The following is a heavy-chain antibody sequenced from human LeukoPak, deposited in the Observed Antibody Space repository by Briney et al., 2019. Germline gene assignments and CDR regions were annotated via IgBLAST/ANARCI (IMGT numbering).Heavy chain of an antibody. Sequence: GESLKVSCKASGYTFTSYDINWVRQATGQGLEWMGWMNPNSGNTGYAQKFQGRVTITRNTSISTAYMELSSLTSEDTAVYYCATELRWKDHWGQGTLVTVSS. J-gene: IGHJ4*02. CDR1: GYTFTSYD. CDR3: ATELRWKDH. V-gene: IGHV1-8*03. D-gene: IGHD4-23*01. CDR2: MNPNSGNT.